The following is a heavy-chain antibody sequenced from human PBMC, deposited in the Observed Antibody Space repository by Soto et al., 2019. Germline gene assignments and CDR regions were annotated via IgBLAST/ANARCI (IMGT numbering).Heavy chain of an antibody. D-gene: IGHD6-6*01. V-gene: IGHV3-33*01. CDR1: GFTFSSYG. J-gene: IGHJ6*02. Sequence: GGSLRLSCAASGFTFSSYGMHWVRQAPGKGLEWVAVIWYDGSNKYYADSVKGRFTISRDNSKNTLYLQMNSLRAEDTAVYYCAREFSSSSALYYYYGMDVWGQGTTVTVSS. CDR2: IWYDGSNK. CDR3: AREFSSSSALYYYYGMDV.